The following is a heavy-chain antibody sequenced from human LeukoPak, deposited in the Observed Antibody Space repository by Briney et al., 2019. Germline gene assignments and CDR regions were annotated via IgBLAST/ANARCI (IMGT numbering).Heavy chain of an antibody. V-gene: IGHV4-39*01. Sequence: SETLSLTCAVSSGSITNNIYFWGWIRQPPGKGLGWIGTIFQGQDTYYSPSLRGRVTISKDPSKNQFSLDLTSVTAADTAVYYCAAHSWNHVESYWGQGTRVAVSS. CDR2: IFQGQDT. CDR3: AAHSWNHVESY. J-gene: IGHJ4*02. CDR1: SGSITNNIYF. D-gene: IGHD1-14*01.